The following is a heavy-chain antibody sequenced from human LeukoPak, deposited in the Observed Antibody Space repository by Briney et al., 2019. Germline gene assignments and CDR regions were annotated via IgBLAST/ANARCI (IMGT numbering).Heavy chain of an antibody. V-gene: IGHV4-34*01. CDR3: ASFTYGFDY. CDR2: INHSGGT. D-gene: IGHD3-16*01. CDR1: GGSFSGYY. Sequence: SETLSLTCAVYGGSFSGYYWSWIRQPPGKGLEWIGEINHSGGTNYNPSLKSRVTISVDTPKNQFSLKLSSVTAADTAVYYCASFTYGFDYWGQGTLVTVPS. J-gene: IGHJ4*02.